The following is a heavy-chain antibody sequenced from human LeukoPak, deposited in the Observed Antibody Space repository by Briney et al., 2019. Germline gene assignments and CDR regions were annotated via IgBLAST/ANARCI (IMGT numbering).Heavy chain of an antibody. Sequence: GGSLRLSCAASGFTFSSYAMSWVRQAPGQGLEWVSGISGSGGSTYYADAVQGRFTISRDNSKNTPYLQMNSLRAGDTAVYYCAKGARWAPATERLNWFDRWGQGTLVTVSS. CDR2: ISGSGGST. D-gene: IGHD2-2*01. CDR1: GFTFSSYA. CDR3: AKGARWAPATERLNWFDR. V-gene: IGHV3-23*01. J-gene: IGHJ5*02.